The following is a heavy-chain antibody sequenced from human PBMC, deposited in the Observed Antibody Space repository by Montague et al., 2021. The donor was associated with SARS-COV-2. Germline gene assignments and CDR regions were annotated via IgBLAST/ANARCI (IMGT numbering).Heavy chain of an antibody. V-gene: IGHV4-39*01. J-gene: IGHJ4*02. CDR2: IYNGRTN. Sequence: SETLSLTCTVSGDSIRNSDYSWGWVRQRPGQGLEWIGNIYNGRTNFFNPSLKSQVTIFVDTSKNQLSLKLSSATAADTAVYYCATRTRYPQNDFGFWGQGTLVTVSS. D-gene: IGHD2-15*01. CDR1: GDSIRNSDYS. CDR3: ATRTRYPQNDFGF.